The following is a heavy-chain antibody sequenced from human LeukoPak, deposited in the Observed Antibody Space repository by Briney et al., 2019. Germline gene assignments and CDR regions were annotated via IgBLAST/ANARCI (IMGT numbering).Heavy chain of an antibody. D-gene: IGHD3-16*01. J-gene: IGHJ4*02. Sequence: SQTLSLTCAISGDSVRQSPSRGLEWPGRTYYRSKWYNDYAVSVKGRITISADTSKNQFSLQLNSVTPEDTAVYYCARSISGLGDWGQGTLVTVSS. CDR2: TYYRSKWYN. CDR3: ARSISGLGD. V-gene: IGHV6-1*01. CDR1: GDSV.